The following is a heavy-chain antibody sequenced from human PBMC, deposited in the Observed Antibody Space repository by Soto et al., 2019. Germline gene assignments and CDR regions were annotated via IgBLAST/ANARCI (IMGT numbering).Heavy chain of an antibody. D-gene: IGHD3-9*01. Sequence: GASVKVSCKVSGYTLTELSMHWVRQAPGKGLEWVGGFDPEDGETIYAQKFQGRVTMTEDTSTDTAYMELSSLRSEDTAVYYCATPVLRTWGMDVWGQGTTVTVSS. CDR2: FDPEDGET. CDR1: GYTLTELS. CDR3: ATPVLRTWGMDV. J-gene: IGHJ6*02. V-gene: IGHV1-24*01.